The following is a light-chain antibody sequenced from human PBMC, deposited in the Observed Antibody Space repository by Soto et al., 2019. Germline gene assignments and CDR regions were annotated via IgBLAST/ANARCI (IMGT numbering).Light chain of an antibody. Sequence: EIVLTQSPGTLSLSPGERATLSCRASQSVSSSYLAWYQQKPGQAPRLLIYGASSRATGIPDRFSGSGSGPDFTLTIIRLKPEDFAVFYCQQHGSSPRTFGQGTKLEIK. CDR1: QSVSSSY. CDR3: QQHGSSPRT. J-gene: IGKJ2*01. V-gene: IGKV3-20*01. CDR2: GAS.